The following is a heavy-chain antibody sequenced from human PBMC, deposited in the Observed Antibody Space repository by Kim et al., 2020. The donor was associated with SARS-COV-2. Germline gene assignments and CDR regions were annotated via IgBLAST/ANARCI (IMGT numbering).Heavy chain of an antibody. J-gene: IGHJ6*02. Sequence: GGSLRLSCAASGFTFDDYAMHWVRQAPGKGLEWVSGISWNSGSIGYADSVKGRFTISRDNAKNSLYLQMNSLRAEDTALYYCAKDYGSGSYYYYYYGMDVWGQGTTVTVSS. CDR1: GFTFDDYA. D-gene: IGHD3-10*01. CDR3: AKDYGSGSYYYYYYGMDV. CDR2: ISWNSGSI. V-gene: IGHV3-9*01.